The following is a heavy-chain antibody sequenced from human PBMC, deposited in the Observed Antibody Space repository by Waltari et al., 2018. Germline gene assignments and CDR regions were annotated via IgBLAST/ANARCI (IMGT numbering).Heavy chain of an antibody. V-gene: IGHV4-59*11. D-gene: IGHD2-15*01. CDR2: IYYSGST. CDR1: GGSISRHY. CDR3: ARDHCSGGSCYGPHYYYYMDV. Sequence: QVQLQESGPGLVKPSETLSLTCTVSGGSISRHYWSWIRPPPGKGLEWIGYIYYSGSTNYNPSLKSRVTISVDTSKNQFSLKLSSVTAADTAVYYCARDHCSGGSCYGPHYYYYMDVWGKGTTVTVSS. J-gene: IGHJ6*03.